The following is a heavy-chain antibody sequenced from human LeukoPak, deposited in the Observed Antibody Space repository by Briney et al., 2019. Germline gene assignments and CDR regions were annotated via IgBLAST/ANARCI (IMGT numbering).Heavy chain of an antibody. V-gene: IGHV3-30*03. CDR2: ISYDGSNK. Sequence: GGSLRLSCAASGFTFSSYGMHWVRQALGKGLEWVAVISYDGSNKYYADSVKGRFTISRDNSKNTLYLQMNSLRAEDTAVYYCEAAGKGDYWGQGTLVTVSS. CDR3: EAAGKGDY. J-gene: IGHJ4*02. CDR1: GFTFSSYG. D-gene: IGHD6-13*01.